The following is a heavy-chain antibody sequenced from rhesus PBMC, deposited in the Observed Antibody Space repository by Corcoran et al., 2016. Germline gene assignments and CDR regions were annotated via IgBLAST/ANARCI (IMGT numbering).Heavy chain of an antibody. Sequence: QVTLKESGPALVKPTQTLTLTCTFSGFSISTSGMGVGWIRQPPGKALEWLALIYWDDDKYYSKSLKSRLTSSKDTAKNQVVLKMTNMDPVDTATYYCARTHIVVVVSATGHFDYWGQGVLVTVSS. CDR1: GFSISTSGMG. D-gene: IGHD2-39*02. V-gene: IGHV2-174*01. CDR3: ARTHIVVVVSATGHFDY. J-gene: IGHJ4*01. CDR2: IYWDDDK.